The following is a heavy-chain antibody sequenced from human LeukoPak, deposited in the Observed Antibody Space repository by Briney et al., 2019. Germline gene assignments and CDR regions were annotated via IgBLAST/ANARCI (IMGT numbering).Heavy chain of an antibody. CDR3: ARRNGSGYTN. V-gene: IGHV4-59*08. CDR2: IYYSGST. Sequence: SETLSLTCTVSGDSISDYYWNWIRQPPGKGLEWIGYIYYSGSTNYSPSLKSRVTISVDTSKNQFSLKLSSVTAADTAIYYCARRNGSGYTNWGQGTLVTVSS. D-gene: IGHD3-22*01. J-gene: IGHJ4*02. CDR1: GDSISDYY.